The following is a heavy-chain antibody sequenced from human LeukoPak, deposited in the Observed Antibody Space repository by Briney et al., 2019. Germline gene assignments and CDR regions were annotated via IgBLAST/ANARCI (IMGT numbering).Heavy chain of an antibody. J-gene: IGHJ6*02. CDR3: ARDSLTPIVATRKGYYYGMDV. CDR2: IIPILGIA. CDR1: GGTFSSYA. D-gene: IGHD5-12*01. V-gene: IGHV1-69*04. Sequence: GASVKVSCKASGGTFSSYAISWVRQAPGQGLEWMGRIIPILGIANYAQKFQGRVTITADKSTSTAYMELSSLRSEDTAVYYCARDSLTPIVATRKGYYYGMDVWGQGTTVTVSS.